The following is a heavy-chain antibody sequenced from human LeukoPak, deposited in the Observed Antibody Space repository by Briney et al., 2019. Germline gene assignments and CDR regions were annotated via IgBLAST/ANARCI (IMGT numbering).Heavy chain of an antibody. Sequence: GESLKISCKGSGYSFTSYWIGWVRQMPGKGLEWMGIIYPGDSDTRYSPSFQGQVTILADKSISTAYLQWSSLKASDTAMYYCARVVVAAFYYFDYWGQGTLVTVSS. CDR1: GYSFTSYW. CDR2: IYPGDSDT. V-gene: IGHV5-51*01. J-gene: IGHJ4*02. D-gene: IGHD2-15*01. CDR3: ARVVVAAFYYFDY.